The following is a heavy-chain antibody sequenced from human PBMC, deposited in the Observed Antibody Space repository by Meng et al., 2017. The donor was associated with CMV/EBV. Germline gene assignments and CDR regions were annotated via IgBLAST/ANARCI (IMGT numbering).Heavy chain of an antibody. CDR3: ARDSSGWYPHFDY. J-gene: IGHJ4*02. CDR2: IYTSGST. CDR1: GSSLSSYY. V-gene: IGHV4-4*07. D-gene: IGHD6-19*01. Sequence: LNDSGPDVVKLSETLSLPFTFSGSSLSSYYCSWIRPPPEKGLEWIARIYTSGSTNYHPSLKSRVTMSVDTSKNQFSLKLSSVTAADTAVYYCARDSSGWYPHFDYWGQGTLVIVSS.